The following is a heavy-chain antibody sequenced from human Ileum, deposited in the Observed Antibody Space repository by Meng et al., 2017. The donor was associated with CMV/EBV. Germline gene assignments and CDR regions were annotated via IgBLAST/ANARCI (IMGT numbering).Heavy chain of an antibody. J-gene: IGHJ5*02. CDR2: INHSGNT. D-gene: IGHD3-3*01. V-gene: IGHV4-34*01. CDR3: GRGDDDFPET. CDR1: GGSLSNYF. Sequence: SETLSLTCAVYGGSLSNYFWSYLRQPPGKGLEWIGEINHSGNTYYNPSLKSRLTMSLDTSKNQFTLKLSSVTDADTAIYYFGRGDDDFPETWGQGTLVTVSS.